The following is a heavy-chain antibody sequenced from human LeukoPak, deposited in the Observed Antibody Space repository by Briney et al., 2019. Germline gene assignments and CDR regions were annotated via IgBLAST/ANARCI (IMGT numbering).Heavy chain of an antibody. J-gene: IGHJ4*02. Sequence: GGSLRLSCAASGFSFSVFWMHWVCQAPGKGLVWVSRINSDGSSTSYADSVKGRFTISRDNAKNTLYLQMNSLRAEDTAVYYCAREVYSYGYSFDYWGQGTLVTVSS. CDR2: INSDGSST. CDR3: AREVYSYGYSFDY. D-gene: IGHD5-18*01. V-gene: IGHV3-74*01. CDR1: GFSFSVFW.